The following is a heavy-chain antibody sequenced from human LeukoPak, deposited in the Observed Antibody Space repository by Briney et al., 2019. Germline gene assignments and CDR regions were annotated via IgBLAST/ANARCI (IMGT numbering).Heavy chain of an antibody. J-gene: IGHJ4*02. CDR1: GFSFSSYY. D-gene: IGHD4-17*01. Sequence: PGGSLRLSCAASGFSFSSYYMGWVRQAPGKGLEWVANIKQDGTDKSYVDSVKGRFTISRDNAMHSLYLQMNSLRAEDTAVYYCATGLNYGGYQNKDVDFWGQGTLVTVSS. CDR3: ATGLNYGGYQNKDVDF. V-gene: IGHV3-7*01. CDR2: IKQDGTDK.